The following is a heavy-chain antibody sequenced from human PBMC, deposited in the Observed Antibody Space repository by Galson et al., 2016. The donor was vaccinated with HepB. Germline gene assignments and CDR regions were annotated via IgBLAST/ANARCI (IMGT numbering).Heavy chain of an antibody. CDR3: ARDWKADI. Sequence: SLRLSCAASGFTFDDYTMHWVRQAPGKGLEWVSLISWDGGSTYYTDSVKGRFTISRDNSKTTLFLQMNSLRTDDTAVYYCARDWKADIWGQGTMVTVSS. J-gene: IGHJ3*02. CDR1: GFTFDDYT. D-gene: IGHD1-1*01. CDR2: ISWDGGST. V-gene: IGHV3-43*01.